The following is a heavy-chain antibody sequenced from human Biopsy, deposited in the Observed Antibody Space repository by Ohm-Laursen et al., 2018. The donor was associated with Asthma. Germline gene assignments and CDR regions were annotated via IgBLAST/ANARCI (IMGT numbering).Heavy chain of an antibody. CDR1: GYILTDLS. Sequence: SVKVSCKISGYILTDLSMHWVRQAPGQGLEWMRGHDHEEGGTVNARRFQGRVTMTEDTSTDTAYMELSSLSSDDTAVYYCASDFPKDYVRYNFQFWGQGTLVTVSS. CDR3: ASDFPKDYVRYNFQF. D-gene: IGHD4-17*01. J-gene: IGHJ4*02. CDR2: HDHEEGGT. V-gene: IGHV1-24*01.